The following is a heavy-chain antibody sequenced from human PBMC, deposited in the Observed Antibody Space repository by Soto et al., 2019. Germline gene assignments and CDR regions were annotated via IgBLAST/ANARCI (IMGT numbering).Heavy chain of an antibody. Sequence: GGSLRLSCAASGFTFSSYAMSWVRQAPGKGLEWVSAISGSGGSTDYVDSVKGRFTISRDNSKNTLYLQMNSLRAEDTAVYYCAKFQAYSYRPRGYFDYWGQGTLVTVSS. D-gene: IGHD5-18*01. J-gene: IGHJ4*02. CDR1: GFTFSSYA. V-gene: IGHV3-23*01. CDR3: AKFQAYSYRPRGYFDY. CDR2: ISGSGGST.